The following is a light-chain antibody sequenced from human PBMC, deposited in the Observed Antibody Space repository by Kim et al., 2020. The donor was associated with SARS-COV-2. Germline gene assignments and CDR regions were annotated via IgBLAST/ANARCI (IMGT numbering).Light chain of an antibody. Sequence: ELTQPPSASGTPGQRVTISCSGSSPNIGSNTVNWYQQLPGTAPKLLMYSNNQRPSGVPDRFSGSKSGTSASLAISGLQSEDEADYYCASWDDSLNGWVFGGGTQLTVL. V-gene: IGLV1-44*01. J-gene: IGLJ3*02. CDR1: SPNIGSNT. CDR3: ASWDDSLNGWV. CDR2: SNN.